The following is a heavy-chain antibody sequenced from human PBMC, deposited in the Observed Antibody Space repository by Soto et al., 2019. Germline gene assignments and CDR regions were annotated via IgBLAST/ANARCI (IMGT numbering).Heavy chain of an antibody. J-gene: IGHJ5*01. CDR2: VYYSGNT. V-gene: IGHV4-39*01. CDR3: VRLIGNSWLDS. CDR1: GGSISGSSSYY. Sequence: PSETLSLTXSVSGGSISGSSSYYWAWIRQPPGKGPEWIGSVYYSGNTYYGPSLKSRVTLSVDISNNQVSLHLNSVTPDDTAVYYCVRLIGNSWLDSWGQGTLVTVSS.